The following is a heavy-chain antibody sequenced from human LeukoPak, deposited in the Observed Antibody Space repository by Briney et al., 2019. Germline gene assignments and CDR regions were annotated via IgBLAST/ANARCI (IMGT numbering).Heavy chain of an antibody. V-gene: IGHV3-30-3*01. CDR1: GFTFSNYA. Sequence: GSSLRLSCAASGFTFSNYAVHWVRQAPGKGLEWVALISDDGSNKYYTNSVKGRFTISRDDSKNTLYLQMNGLRAEDTAVYYCATRTSGAFDFWGQGTMVIVS. J-gene: IGHJ3*01. CDR3: ATRTSGAFDF. CDR2: ISDDGSNK.